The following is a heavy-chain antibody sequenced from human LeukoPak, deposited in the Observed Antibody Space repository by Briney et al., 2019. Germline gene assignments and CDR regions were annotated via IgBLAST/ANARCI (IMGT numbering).Heavy chain of an antibody. V-gene: IGHV1-69*04. CDR1: GGTFSSYA. CDR3: ARGMVVVPAAPFDP. J-gene: IGHJ5*02. Sequence: ASVKVSCRAFGGTFSSYAISWVRQAPGQGPEWMGRIIPILGIANYAQKFQGRVTITADKSTSTAYMELSSLRSEDTAVYYCARGMVVVPAAPFDPWGQGTLVTVSS. CDR2: IIPILGIA. D-gene: IGHD2-2*01.